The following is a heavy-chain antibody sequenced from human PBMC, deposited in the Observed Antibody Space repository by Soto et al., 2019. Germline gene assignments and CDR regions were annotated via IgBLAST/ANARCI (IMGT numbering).Heavy chain of an antibody. V-gene: IGHV4-59*08. CDR2: ISDSGST. J-gene: IGHJ4*02. CDR3: ARRNGIDF. Sequence: QVQLQESGPGLVKPSETLSLTCTVSGASVTSFYWSWIRQAPGKGLEWIGYISDSGSTNYSSSLGSRVTISVDTSKNQFSLRLTSVTAADTAVYYCARRNGIDFWGQGTLVTVSS. CDR1: GASVTSFY. D-gene: IGHD2-8*01.